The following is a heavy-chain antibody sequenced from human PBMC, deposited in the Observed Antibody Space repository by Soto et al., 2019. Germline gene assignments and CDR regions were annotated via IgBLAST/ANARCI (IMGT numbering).Heavy chain of an antibody. V-gene: IGHV3-33*01. D-gene: IGHD6-19*01. CDR1: GFTFSSYG. Sequence: GGSLRLSCAASGFTFSSYGMHWVRQAPGKGLEWVAVIWYDGSNKYYADSVNGRFTISRDNSKSTLYLQMNSLRVEDTAVYYCARDRYSSGWYDLDYWGQGTLVTVSS. CDR3: ARDRYSSGWYDLDY. J-gene: IGHJ4*02. CDR2: IWYDGSNK.